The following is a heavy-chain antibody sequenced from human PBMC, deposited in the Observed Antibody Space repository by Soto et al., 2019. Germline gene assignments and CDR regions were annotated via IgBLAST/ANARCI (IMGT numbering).Heavy chain of an antibody. CDR1: GFTFSSYS. CDR2: ISGSGGST. J-gene: IGHJ6*01. D-gene: IGHD3-10*01. V-gene: IGHV3-23*01. CDR3: ATIWFGEAELVPDYYYYGREV. Sequence: GVSLGLSCAASGFTFSSYSMSWVRQAPGKGLEWVSAISGSGGSTYYADSVKGRFTISRDNSKNTLYLQTNSPRAADTAVYYRATIWFGEAELVPDYYYYGREVWGKG.